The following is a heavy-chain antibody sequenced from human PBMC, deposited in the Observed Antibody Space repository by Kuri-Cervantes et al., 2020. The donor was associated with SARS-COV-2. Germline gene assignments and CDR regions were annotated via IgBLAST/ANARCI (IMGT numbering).Heavy chain of an antibody. J-gene: IGHJ5*02. Sequence: SETLSLTCTVSGGSISSGGYYWSWIRQHPGKGLEWIGYIYYSGSTYYNPSLKSRVTISVDTSKNQFSLKLSSVTAADTAVYYCARVGITRVRGVNTRFDPWGQGTLVTVSS. CDR1: GGSISSGGYY. V-gene: IGHV4-31*03. D-gene: IGHD3-10*01. CDR3: ARVGITRVRGVNTRFDP. CDR2: IYYSGST.